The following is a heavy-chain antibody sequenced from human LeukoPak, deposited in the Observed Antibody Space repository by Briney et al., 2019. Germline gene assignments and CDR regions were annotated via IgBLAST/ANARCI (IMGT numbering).Heavy chain of an antibody. J-gene: IGHJ6*04. D-gene: IGHD3-10*02. V-gene: IGHV3-30*18. CDR3: AELGITMIGGV. CDR1: GFTFSSYE. Sequence: GGSLRLSCAASGFTFSSYEMNWVRQAPGKGLEWVAVISYDESNKYYADSVKGRFTISRDNAKNSLYLQMNSLRAEDTAVYYCAELGITMIGGVWGKGTTVTISS. CDR2: ISYDESNK.